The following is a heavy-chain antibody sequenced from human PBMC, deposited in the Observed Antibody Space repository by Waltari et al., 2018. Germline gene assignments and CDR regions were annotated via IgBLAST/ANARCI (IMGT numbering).Heavy chain of an antibody. Sequence: QLQLQESGPGLVKPSETLSLTCSVSGGSITSTKHYWGWIRQPPGQGLEWIGTISYNGAPHNSPSLRGRVTVSRDTSRNQLSLKWGSVTAADTAVYYCATYIGASVGTAAFDVWGQGTMVTVSS. CDR2: ISYNGAP. CDR3: ATYIGASVGTAAFDV. CDR1: GGSITSTKHY. J-gene: IGHJ3*01. D-gene: IGHD1-1*01. V-gene: IGHV4-39*01.